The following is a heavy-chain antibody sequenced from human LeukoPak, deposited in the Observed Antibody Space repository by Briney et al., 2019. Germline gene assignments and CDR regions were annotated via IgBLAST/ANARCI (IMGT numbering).Heavy chain of an antibody. J-gene: IGHJ4*02. CDR2: ITGSGGST. CDR3: AKGHSSSSINPYFDS. V-gene: IGHV3-23*01. D-gene: IGHD6-13*01. Sequence: GGSLRLSCASSGLTFSSYAMNWVRQAPGKGLEWVSSITGSGGSTYYADSVKGRFTISRDTSKNTLYLQMNSLRAEDTAVYYCAKGHSSSSINPYFDSWGQGTLVTVSS. CDR1: GLTFSSYA.